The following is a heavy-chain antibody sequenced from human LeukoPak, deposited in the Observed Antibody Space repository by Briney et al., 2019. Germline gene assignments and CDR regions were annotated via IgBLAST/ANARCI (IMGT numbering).Heavy chain of an antibody. CDR2: ISYDGSNK. V-gene: IGHV3-30*18. Sequence: PGGSLRLSCAPSGFSFSSYGMHWVRQAPGKGLEWVAVISYDGSNKYYADSVKGRFTISRDNPDNTLYLQMNSLRAEDTAVYYCAKELCRSPCPHDAFDIWGQGTMVTVSS. CDR1: GFSFSSYG. CDR3: AKELCRSPCPHDAFDI. D-gene: IGHD2-2*01. J-gene: IGHJ3*02.